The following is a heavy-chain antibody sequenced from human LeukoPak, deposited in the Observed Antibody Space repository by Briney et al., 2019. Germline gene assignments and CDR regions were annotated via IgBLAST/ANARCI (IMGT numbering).Heavy chain of an antibody. V-gene: IGHV3-53*01. CDR3: ARDTGSMAARYFDF. J-gene: IGHJ4*02. Sequence: TGGSLRLSCAASGFTVSSNYMSWVRQAPGKGLEWVSVIYSGGSTYYADSVKGRFTISRDNSKNTLYLQMNSLRAEDTAVYYCARDTGSMAARYFDFWGQGTLVTVSS. D-gene: IGHD2-8*02. CDR1: GFTVSSNY. CDR2: IYSGGST.